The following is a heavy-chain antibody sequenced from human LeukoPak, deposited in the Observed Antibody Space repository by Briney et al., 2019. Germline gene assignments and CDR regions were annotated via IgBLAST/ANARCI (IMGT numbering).Heavy chain of an antibody. Sequence: ASVKVSCKASGYTFTSYAMHWVRQAPGQRLEWTGWINAGNGNTNYAQKLQGRVTMTTDTSTSTAYMELRSLRSDDTAVYYCARVQAGGVAFDIWGQGTMVTVSS. CDR1: GYTFTSYA. V-gene: IGHV1-3*01. CDR2: INAGNGNT. CDR3: ARVQAGGVAFDI. J-gene: IGHJ3*02. D-gene: IGHD3-16*01.